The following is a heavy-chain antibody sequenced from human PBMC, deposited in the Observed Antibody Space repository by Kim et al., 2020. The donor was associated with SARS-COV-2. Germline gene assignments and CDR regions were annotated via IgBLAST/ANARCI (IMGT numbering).Heavy chain of an antibody. J-gene: IGHJ6*02. CDR3: ARLLKAYYYGVDV. V-gene: IGHV4-59*08. Sequence: YNPPPKSRVTISVDTSQIQFSLKLSSVTAADTAVYYCARLLKAYYYGVDVWGQGTTVTVSS.